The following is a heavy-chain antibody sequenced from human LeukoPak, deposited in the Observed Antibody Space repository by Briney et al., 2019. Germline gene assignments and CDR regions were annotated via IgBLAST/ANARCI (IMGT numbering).Heavy chain of an antibody. CDR1: GFIFSNYG. Sequence: PGGSLRLSCEVSGFIFSNYGMHWVRQAPGKGLEWLALIWYDGRTKFHADSVKGRFTISRDNSANTLYLQKSSLRVEDTAVYYCAREWGRIAVAGGPGYWGQGARVTVSS. CDR3: AREWGRIAVAGGPGY. V-gene: IGHV3-33*01. CDR2: IWYDGRTK. D-gene: IGHD6-19*01. J-gene: IGHJ4*02.